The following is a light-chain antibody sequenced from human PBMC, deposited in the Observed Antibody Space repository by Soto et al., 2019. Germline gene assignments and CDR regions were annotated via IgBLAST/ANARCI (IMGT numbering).Light chain of an antibody. CDR3: GTWDSSLSVV. CDR1: SSNIGNNY. J-gene: IGLJ2*01. V-gene: IGLV1-51*02. CDR2: ENN. Sequence: QSVLTQPPSVSAAPGQTVTISCSGSSSNIGNNYVSWYQQLPGTAPKLLIYENNKRPSGIPDRFSGSKSGTSATLGITGLQTGDEADYYCGTWDSSLSVVFGGGTKVTV.